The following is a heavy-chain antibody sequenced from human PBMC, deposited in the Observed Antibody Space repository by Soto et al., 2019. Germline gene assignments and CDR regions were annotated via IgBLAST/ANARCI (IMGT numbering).Heavy chain of an antibody. CDR1: GYTLTELS. CDR2: FDPEDGET. CDR3: ATLFTPRIAAAGPWDYYYGMDV. Sequence: GASVKVSCKVSGYTLTELSMHWVRQAPGKGLEWMGGFDPEDGETIYAQKFQGRVTMTEGTSTDTAYMELSSLRSEDTAVYYCATLFTPRIAAAGPWDYYYGMDVWGQGTTVTVSS. V-gene: IGHV1-24*01. D-gene: IGHD6-13*01. J-gene: IGHJ6*02.